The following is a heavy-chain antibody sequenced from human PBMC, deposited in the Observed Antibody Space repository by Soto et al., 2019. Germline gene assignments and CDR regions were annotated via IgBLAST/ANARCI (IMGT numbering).Heavy chain of an antibody. J-gene: IGHJ6*02. D-gene: IGHD3-22*01. CDR3: ARDEGGIGYYPGPYYYGMDV. V-gene: IGHV3-7*03. Sequence: GGSLRLSCAASGFTFTRYWMNWVRQAPGKGLEWLANIKEDGSEKFYVDSVKGRFTISRDNAQNSVYLQMNSLRAEDTAVYYCARDEGGIGYYPGPYYYGMDVWGPGTTLTVSS. CDR1: GFTFTRYW. CDR2: IKEDGSEK.